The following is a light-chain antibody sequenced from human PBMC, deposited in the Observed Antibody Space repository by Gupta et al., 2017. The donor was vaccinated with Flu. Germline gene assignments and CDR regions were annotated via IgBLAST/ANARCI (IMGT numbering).Light chain of an antibody. V-gene: IGLV2-14*01. J-gene: IGLJ2*01. Sequence: SALTPPALMSRSPGHSITIPSTPPSSDVGGYKYVSWYQQHPGKAPKLMIYDVSKRPAGVSNRFSGSKSGNTASLTISGLQAEDEAEYYCSSYTSSSSLVVFGGGTRLTVL. CDR1: SSDVGGYKY. CDR3: SSYTSSSSLVV. CDR2: DVS.